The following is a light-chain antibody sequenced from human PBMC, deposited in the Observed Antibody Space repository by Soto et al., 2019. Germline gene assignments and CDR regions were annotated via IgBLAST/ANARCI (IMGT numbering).Light chain of an antibody. J-gene: IGLJ2*01. Sequence: QPVLTQPPSASGTPGQKVFISCSGSSSNIGGTNYAYWYQQLPGAAPKLLMHSNNLRPSGVPERISGSKFGTAASLAISGLRSEDDAVYYCASWDDRLGAVIFGGGTKLTVL. V-gene: IGLV1-47*02. CDR3: ASWDDRLGAVI. CDR2: SNN. CDR1: SSNIGGTNY.